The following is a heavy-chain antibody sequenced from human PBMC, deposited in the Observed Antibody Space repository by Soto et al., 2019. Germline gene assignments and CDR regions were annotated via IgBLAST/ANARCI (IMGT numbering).Heavy chain of an antibody. CDR1: GFTFSSYS. V-gene: IGHV3-48*02. Sequence: GGSLRLSCAASGFTFSSYSMNWVRQAPGKGLEWVSYISSSSSTIYYEDSVKGRFTISRDNAKNSLYLQMNSLRDEDTAVYYCARDQTGPLYYYYGMDVWGQGTTVTVSS. CDR2: ISSSSSTI. CDR3: ARDQTGPLYYYYGMDV. J-gene: IGHJ6*02.